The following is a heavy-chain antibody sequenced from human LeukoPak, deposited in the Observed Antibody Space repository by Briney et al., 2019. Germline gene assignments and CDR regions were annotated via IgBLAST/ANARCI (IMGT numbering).Heavy chain of an antibody. Sequence: GGSLRLSCAASGFTFSSYGVHWVRQAPGKGLEWVAVIWYDGSNKYYADSVKGRFTISRDNSKNTLYLQMNSLRAEDTAVYYCARDGRRLVGATPGDYWGQGTLVTVSS. V-gene: IGHV3-33*01. D-gene: IGHD1-26*01. CDR3: ARDGRRLVGATPGDY. CDR1: GFTFSSYG. CDR2: IWYDGSNK. J-gene: IGHJ4*02.